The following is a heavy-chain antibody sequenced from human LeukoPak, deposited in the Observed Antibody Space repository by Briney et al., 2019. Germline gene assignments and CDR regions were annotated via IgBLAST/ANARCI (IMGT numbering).Heavy chain of an antibody. J-gene: IGHJ4*02. Sequence: SETLSLTCTVSGGSISSYYWSWIRQPPGKGLEWIGYIYYSESTNYNPSLKSRVTISVDTSKNQFSLKLSSVTAADTAVYYCARADSYSSGWYGGLDYWGQGTLVTVSS. D-gene: IGHD6-19*01. CDR1: GGSISSYY. CDR3: ARADSYSSGWYGGLDY. CDR2: IYYSEST. V-gene: IGHV4-59*01.